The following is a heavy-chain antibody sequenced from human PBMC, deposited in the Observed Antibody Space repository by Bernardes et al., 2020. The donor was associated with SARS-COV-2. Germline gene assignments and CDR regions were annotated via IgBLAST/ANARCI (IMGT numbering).Heavy chain of an antibody. D-gene: IGHD3-16*01. CDR2: VYYDGSA. CDR1: GGSISSSYYR. V-gene: IGHV4-39*01. Sequence: SETLSLTCTVSGGSISSSYYRWGWIRQSPGKGLEWIATVYYDGSAYYRPSLKSRVTISMDTPKNQLSLRVTSVTAADTAVYYCARLIGANDSMWATFDYWGQGTLVNVSS. CDR3: ARLIGANDSMWATFDY. J-gene: IGHJ4*02.